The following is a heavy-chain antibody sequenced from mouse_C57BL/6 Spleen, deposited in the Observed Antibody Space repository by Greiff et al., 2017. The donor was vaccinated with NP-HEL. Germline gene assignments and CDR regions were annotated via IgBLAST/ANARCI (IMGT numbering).Heavy chain of an antibody. D-gene: IGHD1-1*01. CDR3: ARHVGDYYGDFDY. CDR1: GFTFSSYG. J-gene: IGHJ2*01. Sequence: EVKLMESGGDLVKPGGSLKLSCAASGFTFSSYGMSWVRQTPDKRLEWVATISSGGSYTNYPDSVKGRFTISRDNAKNTLYLQMSSLKSEDTAMYYCARHVGDYYGDFDYWGQGTTLTVSS. CDR2: ISSGGSYT. V-gene: IGHV5-6*01.